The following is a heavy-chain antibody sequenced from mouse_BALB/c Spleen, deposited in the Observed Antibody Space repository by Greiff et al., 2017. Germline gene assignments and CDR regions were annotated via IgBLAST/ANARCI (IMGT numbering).Heavy chain of an antibody. V-gene: IGHV2-9*02. D-gene: IGHD3-1*01. CDR1: GFSLTSYG. CDR3: ARDPGFYAMDY. Sequence: VKLMESGPGLVAPSQSLSITCTVSGFSLTSYGVHWVRQPPGKGLEWLGVIWAGGSTNYNSALMSRLSISKDNSKSQVFLKMNSLQTDDTAMYYCARDPGFYAMDYWGQGTSVTVSS. J-gene: IGHJ4*01. CDR2: IWAGGST.